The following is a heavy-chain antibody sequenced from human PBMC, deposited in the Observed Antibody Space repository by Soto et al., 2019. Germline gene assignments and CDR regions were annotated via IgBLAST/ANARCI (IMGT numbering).Heavy chain of an antibody. J-gene: IGHJ5*02. V-gene: IGHV3-23*01. CDR2: IDGSGGTT. CDR1: GFPFSSTD. Sequence: VGSLRLSCAASGFPFSSTDMTWVRQAPGKGLEWVSTIDGSGGTTYYADSVKGRFTISRDNSINTVFLQMNSLRADDTARDCCAKSSGRFKTWGQGALVIVSS. D-gene: IGHD6-6*01. CDR3: AKSSGRFKT.